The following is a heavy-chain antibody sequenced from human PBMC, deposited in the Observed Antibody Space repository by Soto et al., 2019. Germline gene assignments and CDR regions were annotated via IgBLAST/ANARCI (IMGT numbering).Heavy chain of an antibody. CDR2: ISAHNGNK. J-gene: IGHJ4*02. CDR3: AREPNYFDY. Sequence: QVQLVQSGAEVKKPGASVKVSCKASGYTFTSSCIGWVRQAPGQGLEWMGWISAHNGNKKYAQKLQGRVTMTTDTSTSPANRGLRGLRSDDTAVYSCAREPNYFDYGAQGPLLTSPQ. CDR1: GYTFTSSC. V-gene: IGHV1-18*01.